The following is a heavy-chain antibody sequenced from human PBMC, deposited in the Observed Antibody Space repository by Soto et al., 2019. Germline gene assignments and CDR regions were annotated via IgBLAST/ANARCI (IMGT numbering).Heavy chain of an antibody. CDR1: GGSISSSSYY. CDR3: ARRKKGVTGTTGNWFDP. D-gene: IGHD1-20*01. Sequence: SETLSLTCTVSGGSISSSSYYWGWIRQPPGKGLEWIGSIYYSGSTYYNPSLKSRVTISVDTSKNQFSLKLSSVTAADTAVYYCARRKKGVTGTTGNWFDPWGQGTLVTVSS. V-gene: IGHV4-39*01. CDR2: IYYSGST. J-gene: IGHJ5*02.